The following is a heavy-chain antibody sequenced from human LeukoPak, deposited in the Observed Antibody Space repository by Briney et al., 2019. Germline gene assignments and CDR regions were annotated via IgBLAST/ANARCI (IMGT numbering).Heavy chain of an antibody. Sequence: QPGRSLRLSCAASGFTFDDYAMHWVRQAPGKGLEWVSGISWNSGSIGYADSVKGRFTISRDNAKNSLYLQMNSLRAEDTALYYCAKDAAPEYSSSWYGVFDIWGQGTMVTVSS. D-gene: IGHD6-13*01. CDR3: AKDAAPEYSSSWYGVFDI. J-gene: IGHJ3*02. CDR1: GFTFDDYA. V-gene: IGHV3-9*01. CDR2: ISWNSGSI.